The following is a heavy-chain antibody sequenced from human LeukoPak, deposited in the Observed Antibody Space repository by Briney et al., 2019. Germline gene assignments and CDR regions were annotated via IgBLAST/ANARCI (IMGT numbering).Heavy chain of an antibody. CDR3: ARVSNYYGSGSKGWFDP. V-gene: IGHV1-46*01. D-gene: IGHD3-10*01. CDR1: GYTFTSYY. Sequence: ASVKVSCTASGYTFTSYYMHWVRQAPGQGLEWMGIINPSGGSTSYAQKFQGRVTMTRDTSTSTVYMELSSLRSEDTAVYYCARVSNYYGSGSKGWFDPWGQGTLVTVSS. J-gene: IGHJ5*02. CDR2: INPSGGST.